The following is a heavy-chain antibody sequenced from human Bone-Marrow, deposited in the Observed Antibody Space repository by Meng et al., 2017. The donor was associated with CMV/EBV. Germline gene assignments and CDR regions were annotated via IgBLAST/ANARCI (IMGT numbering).Heavy chain of an antibody. CDR3: AEHSSDYDIFAPAEGAQQYYYYYYGMDV. CDR1: GGTFSSYA. CDR2: IIPILGIA. V-gene: IGHV1-69*10. J-gene: IGHJ6*02. Sequence: SVKVSCKASGGTFSSYAISWVRQAPGQGLEWMGGIIPILGIANYAQKFQGRVTITADKSTSTAYMELSSLRSEDTAVYYCAEHSSDYDIFAPAEGAQQYYYYYYGMDVWGQGTTVTVPS. D-gene: IGHD3-9*01.